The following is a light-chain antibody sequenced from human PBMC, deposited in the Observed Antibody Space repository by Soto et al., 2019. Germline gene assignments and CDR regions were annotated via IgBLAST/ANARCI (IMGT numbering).Light chain of an antibody. CDR1: QGISNY. Sequence: DIQMTQSPSSLSASVGDRVTITCRASQGISNYLAWYQQKPGKVPKLLIYAASTLQSGLPSRFSGSGSGTDFALTISSLQPEDVATYYCQKYNSAPWTCGQGTKVEIK. CDR2: AAS. V-gene: IGKV1-27*01. CDR3: QKYNSAPWT. J-gene: IGKJ1*01.